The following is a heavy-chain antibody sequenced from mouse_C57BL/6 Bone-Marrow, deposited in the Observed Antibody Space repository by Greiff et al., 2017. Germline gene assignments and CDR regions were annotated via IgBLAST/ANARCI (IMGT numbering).Heavy chain of an antibody. V-gene: IGHV14-4*01. D-gene: IGHD1-1*01. CDR3: TTDYGSLYWYFDV. CDR1: GFNIKDDY. J-gene: IGHJ1*03. CDR2: IDPENGDT. Sequence: EVQLQQSGAELVKPGASVKLSCTASGFNIKDDYMHWVKQRPEQGLEWIGWIDPENGDTEYASKFQGKVTITADTSSNTASLQLSSLTSEDTAVYYCTTDYGSLYWYFDVWGTGTTVTGSS.